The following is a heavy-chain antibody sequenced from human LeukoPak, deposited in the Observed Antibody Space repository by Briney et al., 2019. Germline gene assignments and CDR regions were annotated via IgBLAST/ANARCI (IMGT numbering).Heavy chain of an antibody. Sequence: ASVKVSCKASGYTFTSYYMHWVRQAPGQGLEWMGWISAYNGNTNYAQKLQGRVTMTTDTSTGTAYMELRSLRSDDTAVYYCAGSLIAVAGTLVHWGQGTLVTVSS. CDR2: ISAYNGNT. D-gene: IGHD6-19*01. V-gene: IGHV1-18*04. J-gene: IGHJ4*02. CDR3: AGSLIAVAGTLVH. CDR1: GYTFTSYY.